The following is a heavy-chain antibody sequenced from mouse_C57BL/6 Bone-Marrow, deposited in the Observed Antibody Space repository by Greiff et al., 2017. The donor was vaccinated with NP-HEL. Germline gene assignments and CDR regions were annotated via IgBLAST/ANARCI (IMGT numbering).Heavy chain of an antibody. CDR2: IHPNSGST. CDR1: GYTFTSYW. D-gene: IGHD1-1*01. V-gene: IGHV1-64*01. J-gene: IGHJ2*01. Sequence: VKLMESGAELVKPGASVKLSCKASGYTFTSYWMHWVKQRPGQGLEWIGMIHPNSGSTNYNEKFKSKATLTVDKSSSTAYMQLSSLTSEDSAVYYCAGNYGSYYFDYWGQGTTLTVSS. CDR3: AGNYGSYYFDY.